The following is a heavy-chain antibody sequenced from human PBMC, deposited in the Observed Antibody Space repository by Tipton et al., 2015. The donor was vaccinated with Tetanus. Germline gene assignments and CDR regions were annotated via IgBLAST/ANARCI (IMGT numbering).Heavy chain of an antibody. CDR1: GYNFVNFG. D-gene: IGHD1-1*01. CDR3: ATVGAGLRRREGPLDS. V-gene: IGHV1-18*01. J-gene: IGHJ3*02. CDR2: ISAYNGKT. Sequence: QSGPEVKEPGASVKVSCKASGYNFVNFGISWVRQAPGQGLEWMGWISAYNGKTKYAQRLQGRVTMTTDRSASTAYMDLRRLRSDDTAVYYCATVGAGLRRREGPLDSWGQGTMVTVSS.